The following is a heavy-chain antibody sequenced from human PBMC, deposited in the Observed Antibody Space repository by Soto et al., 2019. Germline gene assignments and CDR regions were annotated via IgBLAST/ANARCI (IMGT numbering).Heavy chain of an antibody. Sequence: QVQLQESGPGLVKPSQTLSLTCTVSGGSISSGGYYWSWIRQHPGKGLEWIGYIYYSGSTYYNPSLKSRVTISVDTSKNQFSLKLSSVTAADTAVYYCAGTGGSGYCSGGSRSKSCYYGMDVWGQGTTVTVSS. CDR3: AGTGGSGYCSGGSRSKSCYYGMDV. D-gene: IGHD2-15*01. CDR1: GGSISSGGYY. J-gene: IGHJ6*02. CDR2: IYYSGST. V-gene: IGHV4-31*03.